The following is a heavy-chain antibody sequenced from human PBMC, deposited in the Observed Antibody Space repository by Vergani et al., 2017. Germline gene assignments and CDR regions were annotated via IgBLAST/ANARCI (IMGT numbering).Heavy chain of an antibody. V-gene: IGHV3-43*01. CDR2: ISWDGGST. CDR1: GFTFDDYT. J-gene: IGHJ6*02. D-gene: IGHD4-17*01. Sequence: EVQLVESGGVVVHPGGSLRLSCAASGFTFDDYTMHWVRQAPGKGLEWVSLISWDGGSTYYADSVKGRFTISRDNSKNSLYLQMNSLRTEDTALYYCAKDIGVTTYYGMDVWGQGTTVTVSS. CDR3: AKDIGVTTYYGMDV.